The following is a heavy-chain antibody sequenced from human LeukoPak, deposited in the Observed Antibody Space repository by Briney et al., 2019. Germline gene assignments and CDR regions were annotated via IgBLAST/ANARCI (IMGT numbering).Heavy chain of an antibody. CDR2: ITSSSSYI. CDR3: ARGGSGSYYTLFDY. D-gene: IGHD3-10*01. Sequence: GGSLRLSCAASGFTFSSYWMHWVRQAAGKGLEWVSSITSSSSYIYYADSVKGRFTISRDNGKNSLYLHMNSLRAEDTAVYYCARGGSGSYYTLFDYWGQGTLVTVSS. CDR1: GFTFSSYW. J-gene: IGHJ4*02. V-gene: IGHV3-21*01.